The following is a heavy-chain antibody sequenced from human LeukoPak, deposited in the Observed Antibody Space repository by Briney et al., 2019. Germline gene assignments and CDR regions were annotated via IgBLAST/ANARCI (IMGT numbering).Heavy chain of an antibody. D-gene: IGHD3-22*01. CDR2: IYYTGST. Sequence: ASETLSLTRSVTGASISSDYWSWIRQAPGKGLEWIGYIYYTGSTNYNPSLKSRVTISADTSMNQFSLKLKSVSAADTAVYYCARGSFDGSAYYYDYWGQGTLVAVSS. CDR1: GASISSDY. V-gene: IGHV4-59*01. CDR3: ARGSFDGSAYYYDY. J-gene: IGHJ4*02.